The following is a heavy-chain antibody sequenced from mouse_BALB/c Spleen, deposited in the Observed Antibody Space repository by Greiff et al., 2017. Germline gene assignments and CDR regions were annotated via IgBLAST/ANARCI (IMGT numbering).Heavy chain of an antibody. V-gene: IGHV1-74*01. J-gene: IGHJ2*01. Sequence: QVQLQQSGPQLVRPGASVKISCKASGYSFTSYWMHWVKQRPGQGLEWIGMFDPSDSETRLNQKFKDKATLSVDKSSSTAYMQLSSPTSEDSAVYYCAGGGRYFDYWGQGTTVTVSA. CDR2: FDPSDSET. CDR1: GYSFTSYW. CDR3: AGGGRYFDY.